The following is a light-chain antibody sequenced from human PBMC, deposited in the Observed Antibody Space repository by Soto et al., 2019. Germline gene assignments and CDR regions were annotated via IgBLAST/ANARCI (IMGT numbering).Light chain of an antibody. CDR2: DAS. CDR3: QQYDSYPWT. Sequence: DIPMTQSPSTLSASVGDRVTITCRASQSISNWFAWYQQKPGKAPKLLIYDASSLESGVPSRFSGSGSGTDVTLTFSRLQPEDFATYYCQQYDSYPWTFGQGTKVEIK. CDR1: QSISNW. J-gene: IGKJ1*01. V-gene: IGKV1-5*01.